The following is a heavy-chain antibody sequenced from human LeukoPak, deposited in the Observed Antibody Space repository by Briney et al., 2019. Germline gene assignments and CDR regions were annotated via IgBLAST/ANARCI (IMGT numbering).Heavy chain of an antibody. J-gene: IGHJ3*02. CDR3: ARKSGSYGDAFDI. V-gene: IGHV1-8*03. CDR1: GYTFTSYD. CDR2: MNPNSGNT. D-gene: IGHD1-26*01. Sequence: ASVKVSCKASGYTFTSYDINWVRQATGQGLEWMGWMNPNSGNTGYAQKFQGRVTITRNTSISTAYMELSSLRSEDTAVYYCARKSGSYGDAFDIWGQGTMVTVSS.